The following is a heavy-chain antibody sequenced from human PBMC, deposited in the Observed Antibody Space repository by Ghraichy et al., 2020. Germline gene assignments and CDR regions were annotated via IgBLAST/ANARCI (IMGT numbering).Heavy chain of an antibody. CDR1: GFAFSSYA. J-gene: IGHJ4*02. V-gene: IGHV3-48*02. CDR3: ARDRGYSDGPGFFDY. Sequence: GGSLRLSCAASGFAFSSYAMNWVRQAPGKGLEWLSYINNRRSTIKYADSVKGRFTISRDNGKNSLYLQVNSLRDDDTAVYYCARDRGYSDGPGFFDYWGQGTLVSVSS. D-gene: IGHD5-18*01. CDR2: INNRRSTI.